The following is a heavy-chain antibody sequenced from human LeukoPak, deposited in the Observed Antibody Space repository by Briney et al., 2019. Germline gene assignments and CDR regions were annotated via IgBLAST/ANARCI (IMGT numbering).Heavy chain of an antibody. D-gene: IGHD2-15*01. J-gene: IGHJ3*02. CDR3: ARDVVVVAAPSGAFDI. Sequence: ASVKVSCKASGYTFTGYYMHWVRQAPGQGLEWMGRINPNSGGTNYAQKFQGRVTMTRDTSISTAYMELSSLRSEDTAVYYCARDVVVVAAPSGAFDIWGQGTMVTVSS. CDR1: GYTFTGYY. CDR2: INPNSGGT. V-gene: IGHV1-2*06.